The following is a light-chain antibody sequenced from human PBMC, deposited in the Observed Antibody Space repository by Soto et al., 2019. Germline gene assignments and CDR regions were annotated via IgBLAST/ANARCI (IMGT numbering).Light chain of an antibody. V-gene: IGLV2-11*01. CDR1: SSDVGCYNY. J-gene: IGLJ1*01. Sequence: QSALTQPRSVSGSPGQSVTISCTGTSSDVGCYNYVSWYQQHPGKAPKLMIYDVSKRPSGVPDRFSGSNSGNTASLTISGLQAEDEADYYCCSYAGSYTFGVFGTGTKVTVL. CDR3: CSYAGSYTFGV. CDR2: DVS.